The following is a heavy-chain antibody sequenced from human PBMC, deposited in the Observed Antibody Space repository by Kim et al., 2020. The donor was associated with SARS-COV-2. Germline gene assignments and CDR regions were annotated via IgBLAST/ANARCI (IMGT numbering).Heavy chain of an antibody. Sequence: GGSLRLSCAASGFTFSNYSWPWVRQPPGKGLEWVADIYYDGTNTYYADSVKGRFTISRDNAKNILYLQMNSLGAEDTAFYYCTRAFQYRGQCIVHS. J-gene: IGHJ5*01. CDR2: IYYDGTNT. CDR1: GFTFSNYS. D-gene: IGHD2-2*01. V-gene: IGHV3-30-3*01. CDR3: TRAFQYRGQCIVHS.